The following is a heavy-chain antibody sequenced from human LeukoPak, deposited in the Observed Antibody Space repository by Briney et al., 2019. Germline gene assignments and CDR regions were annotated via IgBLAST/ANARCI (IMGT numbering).Heavy chain of an antibody. CDR3: AKGGDNYYGSGSYYNYYFDY. D-gene: IGHD3-10*01. CDR1: GFTFSSYG. Sequence: GRSLRLSCAASGFTFSSYGMHWVRQAPGKGLEWVAVIWYDGSNKYYADSVKGRFTISRDNSKNTLYLQMNSLRAEDTAVYYCAKGGDNYYGSGSYYNYYFDYWGQGTLVTVSS. V-gene: IGHV3-33*06. CDR2: IWYDGSNK. J-gene: IGHJ4*02.